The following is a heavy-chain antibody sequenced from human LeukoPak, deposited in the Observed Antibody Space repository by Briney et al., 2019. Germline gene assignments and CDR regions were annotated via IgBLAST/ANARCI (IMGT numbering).Heavy chain of an antibody. Sequence: PGGSLRLSCAASGFTFSIYSMSWVRQAPGKGLEWVSAITYSGEYTDYADSVKGRFTISRDNSKNTLYLQMSSLRADDTAVYFCAKRSSGTSGYFHSWGQGTLVTVSS. J-gene: IGHJ4*02. CDR1: GFTFSIYS. CDR2: ITYSGEYT. CDR3: AKRSSGTSGYFHS. D-gene: IGHD6-25*01. V-gene: IGHV3-23*01.